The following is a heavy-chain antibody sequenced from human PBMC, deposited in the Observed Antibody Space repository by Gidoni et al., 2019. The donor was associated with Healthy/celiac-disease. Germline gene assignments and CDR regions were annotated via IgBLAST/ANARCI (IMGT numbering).Heavy chain of an antibody. CDR2: ISAYNGNT. Sequence: QVQLVQSGAEVKKHGASVKVSCKASGYTFTSDGISWVRQAPGQVLEWMGWISAYNGNTNYAQKLQGRVTMTTDTSTSTAYMELRSLRSDDTAVYYCARDRLSRRVERPPLDYWGQGTLVTVSS. V-gene: IGHV1-18*01. D-gene: IGHD1-1*01. CDR1: GYTFTSDG. CDR3: ARDRLSRRVERPPLDY. J-gene: IGHJ4*02.